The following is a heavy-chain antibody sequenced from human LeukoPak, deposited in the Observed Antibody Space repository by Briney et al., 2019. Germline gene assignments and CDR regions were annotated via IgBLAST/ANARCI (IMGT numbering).Heavy chain of an antibody. CDR3: ARALGTLSSGYYCY. V-gene: IGHV1-18*01. J-gene: IGHJ4*02. D-gene: IGHD3-22*01. CDR1: GYTFTSYG. CDR2: ISAYNGNT. Sequence: GASVRVSCKASGYTFTSYGISWVRQAPGQGLEWMGWISAYNGNTNYAQKLQGRVTMTTDTSTSTAYMELRSLRSDDTAVYYCARALGTLSSGYYCYWGQGTLVTVSS.